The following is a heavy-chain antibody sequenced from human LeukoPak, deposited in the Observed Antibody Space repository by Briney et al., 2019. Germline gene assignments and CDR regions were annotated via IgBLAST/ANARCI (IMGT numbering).Heavy chain of an antibody. CDR2: IYPGDSDT. CDR3: ARYIAAAGTFFDY. Sequence: GESLKISCKGSGYSLTSYWIGWVRQMPGKGLEWMGIIYPGDSDTRYSPSFQGQVTISADKSISTAYLQWSSLKASDTAMYYCARYIAAAGTFFDYWGQGTLVTVSS. CDR1: GYSLTSYW. V-gene: IGHV5-51*01. D-gene: IGHD6-13*01. J-gene: IGHJ4*02.